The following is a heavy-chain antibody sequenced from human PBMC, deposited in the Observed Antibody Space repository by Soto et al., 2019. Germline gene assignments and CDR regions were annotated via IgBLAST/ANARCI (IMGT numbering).Heavy chain of an antibody. D-gene: IGHD3-10*01. V-gene: IGHV4-39*01. Sequence: LTCTVSGGSISSSSYYWGWIRQPPGKGLEWIGSIYYSGSTYYNPSLKSRVTISVDTSKNQFSLKLSSVTAADTAVYYCASTADYYGSGSYYMVGEYYYYYMDVWGKGTTVTAP. CDR3: ASTADYYGSGSYYMVGEYYYYYMDV. CDR1: GGSISSSSYY. J-gene: IGHJ6*03. CDR2: IYYSGST.